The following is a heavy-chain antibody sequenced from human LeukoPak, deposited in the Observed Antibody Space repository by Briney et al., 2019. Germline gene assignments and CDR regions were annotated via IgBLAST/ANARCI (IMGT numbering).Heavy chain of an antibody. J-gene: IGHJ6*02. D-gene: IGHD3-3*01. CDR1: GGSIRSSYYY. CDR3: ARDGGGFLEWLWPPYSSYGRDV. CDR2: IYYSGST. Sequence: SETLSLTCTVSGGSIRSSYYYWGWIRQPPGKGLEWIGYIYYSGSTNYNPSLKSRVTISVDTSKNQFSLKLSSVTAADTAVYYWARDGGGFLEWLWPPYSSYGRDVWGQGTTVTVSS. V-gene: IGHV4-61*01.